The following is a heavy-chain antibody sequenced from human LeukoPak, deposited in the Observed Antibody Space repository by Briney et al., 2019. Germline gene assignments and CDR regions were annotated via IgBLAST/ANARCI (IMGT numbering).Heavy chain of an antibody. CDR3: ATHRGSSTWYPFPY. CDR1: GASISSTSYY. J-gene: IGHJ4*02. CDR2: IYYSGST. Sequence: KPSETLSLTCTVSGASISSTSYYWGWIRQPPGKGLEWIGNIYYSGSTYDNASLKSRVTLSIDPSKNQFSLKLSSVTAADPAVYHCATHRGSSTWYPFPYWGQGTLVTVSS. D-gene: IGHD6-13*01. V-gene: IGHV4-39*01.